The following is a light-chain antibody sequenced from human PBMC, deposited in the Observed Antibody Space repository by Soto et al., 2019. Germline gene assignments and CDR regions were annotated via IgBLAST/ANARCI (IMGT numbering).Light chain of an antibody. Sequence: DIQLTQSPSFLSASVGNRVTITCRASPGISSYLAWYQQRPGRAPKLLIYDASTLESGVPSRFSGSGSGTEFTLTISSLQPEDFATYYCQQLNSYPPTFGPGTKVDIK. CDR1: PGISSY. CDR2: DAS. J-gene: IGKJ3*01. V-gene: IGKV1-9*01. CDR3: QQLNSYPPT.